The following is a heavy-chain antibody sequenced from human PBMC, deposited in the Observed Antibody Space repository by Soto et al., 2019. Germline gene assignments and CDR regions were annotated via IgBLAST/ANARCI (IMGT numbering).Heavy chain of an antibody. J-gene: IGHJ4*02. CDR2: IYWDDDK. V-gene: IGHV2-5*02. CDR3: AHTISDQGEWYFDY. CDR1: GFSLSTSGVG. Sequence: QITLKESGPTLVKPTQTLTLTCTFSGFSLSTSGVGVGWIRQPPGKALEWLSLIYWDDDKRYSPSLKSRLTITKDTSKNHVVLKMTNMDPVDTATYYCAHTISDQGEWYFDYWGQGTLVTVSS. D-gene: IGHD3-10*01.